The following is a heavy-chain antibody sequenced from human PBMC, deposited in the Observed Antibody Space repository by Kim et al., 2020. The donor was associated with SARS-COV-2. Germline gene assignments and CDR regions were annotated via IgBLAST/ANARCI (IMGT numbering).Heavy chain of an antibody. CDR1: GFTFSTYP. J-gene: IGHJ5*02. CDR2: ISDDGSAK. D-gene: IGHD1-26*01. V-gene: IGHV3-30*04. Sequence: GGSLRLSCAASGFTFSTYPMLWVRQAPGKGLEWVAVISDDGSAKYYADSVKGRFTISRDNSKNTLYLQMNTLRADDTTVYYCARASLVGPTYWFDPRGQGTLVTVSS. CDR3: ARASLVGPTYWFDP.